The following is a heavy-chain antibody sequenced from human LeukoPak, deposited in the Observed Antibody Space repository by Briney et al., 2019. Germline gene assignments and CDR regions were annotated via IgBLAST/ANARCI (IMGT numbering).Heavy chain of an antibody. Sequence: SETLSLTCTVSGGSISSYYWSWIRQPPGKGLEWIGYIYYSGSTNYNPSLMSRVTISVDTSKNQFSLKLSSVTAADTAVYYCARHISGSSWYWFDPWGQGTLVTVSS. CDR3: ARHISGSSWYWFDP. J-gene: IGHJ5*02. CDR2: IYYSGST. D-gene: IGHD6-13*01. CDR1: GGSISSYY. V-gene: IGHV4-59*08.